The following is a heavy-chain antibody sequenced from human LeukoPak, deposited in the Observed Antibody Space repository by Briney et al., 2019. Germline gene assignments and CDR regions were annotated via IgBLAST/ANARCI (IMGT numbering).Heavy chain of an antibody. J-gene: IGHJ4*02. CDR2: IIPIFGTA. CDR1: GGTFSSYA. D-gene: IGHD5-24*01. V-gene: IGHV1-69*05. Sequence: GASVKVSCKASGGTFSSYAISWVRQAPGQGLEWMGGIIPIFGTANYAQKFQGRVTITTDESTSTAYMELSSLRSEDTAVHYCARGALEMATILAYWGQGTLVTVSS. CDR3: ARGALEMATILAY.